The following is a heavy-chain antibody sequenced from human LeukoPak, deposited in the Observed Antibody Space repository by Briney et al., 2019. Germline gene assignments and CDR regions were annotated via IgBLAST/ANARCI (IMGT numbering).Heavy chain of an antibody. Sequence: GGSLRLSCAASGFTFSSYWMSWVRQAPGKGLEWVANIKQDGSEKYYVDSVKGRFTISRDNAKNSLYLQMNSLRSEDTAVYYCAREKRWFGELGKNDAFDIWGQGTMVTVSS. V-gene: IGHV3-7*03. CDR2: IKQDGSEK. CDR3: AREKRWFGELGKNDAFDI. D-gene: IGHD3-10*01. J-gene: IGHJ3*02. CDR1: GFTFSSYW.